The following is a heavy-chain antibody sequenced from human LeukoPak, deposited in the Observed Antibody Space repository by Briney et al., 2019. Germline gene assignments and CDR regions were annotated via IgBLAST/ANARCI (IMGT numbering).Heavy chain of an antibody. CDR3: ARDSTRYCSGGSCYDFDY. Sequence: GGSLRLSCAASGFTFSFYSMNWVRQAPGKGLEWVSSISSSDSYIYYADSVKGRFNISRDNAKNSLYLQMNSLRAEDTAVYYCARDSTRYCSGGSCYDFDYWGQGTLVTVSS. J-gene: IGHJ4*02. D-gene: IGHD2-15*01. V-gene: IGHV3-21*01. CDR1: GFTFSFYS. CDR2: ISSSDSYI.